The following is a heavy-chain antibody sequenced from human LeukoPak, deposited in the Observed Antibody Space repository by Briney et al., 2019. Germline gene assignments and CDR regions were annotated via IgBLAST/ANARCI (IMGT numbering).Heavy chain of an antibody. CDR3: ASRSFRGSHGR. CDR1: GVSFSGYY. D-gene: IGHD1-26*01. Sequence: PSETLSLTCAVYGVSFSGYYWSWIRQPPGKGLEWIGEINHSGSTNYNPSLKSRVTISVDTSKNQFSLKLSSVTAADTAVYYCASRSFRGSHGRWGQGTLVTVSS. J-gene: IGHJ4*02. V-gene: IGHV4-34*01. CDR2: INHSGST.